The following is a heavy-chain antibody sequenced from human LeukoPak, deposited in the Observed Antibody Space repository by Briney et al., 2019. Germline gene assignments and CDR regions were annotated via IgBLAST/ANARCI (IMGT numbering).Heavy chain of an antibody. Sequence: GGSLRLSCAASGFTFSSYWMSWVRQAPGKGLEWVANIKQDGSEKYYVDSVKGRFTISRDNAKNSLYLQMNSLRAEDTAVYYCARDQDLMITFGGAPDYWGQGTLVTVSS. V-gene: IGHV3-7*01. D-gene: IGHD3-16*01. CDR1: GFTFSSYW. CDR2: IKQDGSEK. CDR3: ARDQDLMITFGGAPDY. J-gene: IGHJ4*02.